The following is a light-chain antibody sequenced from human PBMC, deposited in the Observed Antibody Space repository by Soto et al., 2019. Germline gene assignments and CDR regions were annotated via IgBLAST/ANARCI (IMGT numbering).Light chain of an antibody. CDR2: DAS. Sequence: EILLTQSPATLSLSPGERATLSCRASQSVGSYLAWYQQKPGQAPRLLIYDASNRATGIPARFSGSGSGTDFILIISGLEPEDSAVYYGQQRSNGLTFGGGTKGDIK. J-gene: IGKJ4*01. CDR3: QQRSNGLT. V-gene: IGKV3-11*01. CDR1: QSVGSY.